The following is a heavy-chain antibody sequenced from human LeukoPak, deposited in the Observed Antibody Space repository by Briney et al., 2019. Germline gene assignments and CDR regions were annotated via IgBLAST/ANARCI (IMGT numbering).Heavy chain of an antibody. CDR3: AGDLSPVVRASPMGY. CDR1: GFTFTNYG. V-gene: IGHV3-30*03. J-gene: IGHJ4*02. D-gene: IGHD3-10*01. Sequence: PGTSLRLSCAASGFTFTNYGMHWVRQAPGKGLEWVALITYDGYYKYYSDSVKGRFTISSDTSKNTLYLQINSLRAEDTAVYYCAGDLSPVVRASPMGYWGQGTLVTVSS. CDR2: ITYDGYYK.